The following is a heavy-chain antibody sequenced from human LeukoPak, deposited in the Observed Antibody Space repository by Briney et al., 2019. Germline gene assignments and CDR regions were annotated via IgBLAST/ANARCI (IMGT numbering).Heavy chain of an antibody. CDR1: GFTLSTYW. Sequence: PGGSLRLSCAASGFTLSTYWMHWVRQAPGKRLVWVSRVNSDGSSTTYADSVKGRFTISRDNARNTVYLQMNSLRAEDTAVYHCARGYRPNWGSTVGDYWGQGTLVTVSS. CDR2: VNSDGSST. D-gene: IGHD7-27*01. J-gene: IGHJ4*02. V-gene: IGHV3-74*03. CDR3: ARGYRPNWGSTVGDY.